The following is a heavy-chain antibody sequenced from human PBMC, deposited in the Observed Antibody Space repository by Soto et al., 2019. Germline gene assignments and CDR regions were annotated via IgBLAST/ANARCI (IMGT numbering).Heavy chain of an antibody. Sequence: SETLSLTCAVYGGSFSDYYWSWIRQPPGKGLEWIGEINHSGSTNYNPSLKSRVTISVDTSKNQFSLKLSSVTAADTAVYYCARGRRYYYDSSDYYPFDDWGQGTLVTVS. D-gene: IGHD3-22*01. V-gene: IGHV4-34*01. CDR2: INHSGST. CDR1: GGSFSDYY. J-gene: IGHJ4*02. CDR3: ARGRRYYYDSSDYYPFDD.